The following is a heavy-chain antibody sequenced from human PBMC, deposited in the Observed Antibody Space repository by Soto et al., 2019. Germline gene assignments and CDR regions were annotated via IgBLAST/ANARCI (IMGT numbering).Heavy chain of an antibody. J-gene: IGHJ4*02. Sequence: SETLSLTCAVYGGSFSGYYWSWIRQPPGKGLEWIGEINHSGSTNYNPSLKSRVTISVDTSKNQFSLKLSSVTAADTAVYYCARSRIAARPLGYWGQGTLVTVSS. CDR2: INHSGST. CDR1: GGSFSGYY. D-gene: IGHD6-6*01. CDR3: ARSRIAARPLGY. V-gene: IGHV4-34*01.